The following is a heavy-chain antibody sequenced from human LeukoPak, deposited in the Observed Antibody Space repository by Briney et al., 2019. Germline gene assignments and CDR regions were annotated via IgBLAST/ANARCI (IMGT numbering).Heavy chain of an antibody. Sequence: GASVKVSCKASGYTFTSYGISWVRQAPGQGLEWMGWISAYNGNTNYAQKLQGRVTMTTDTSTSTAYMELRSLRSDDTAVYYCAREYCSSTSCYPDVWGKGTTVTVSS. CDR1: GYTFTSYG. J-gene: IGHJ6*04. D-gene: IGHD2-2*01. CDR2: ISAYNGNT. CDR3: AREYCSSTSCYPDV. V-gene: IGHV1-18*01.